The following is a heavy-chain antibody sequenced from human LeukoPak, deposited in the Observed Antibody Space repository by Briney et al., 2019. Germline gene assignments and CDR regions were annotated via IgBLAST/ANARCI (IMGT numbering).Heavy chain of an antibody. D-gene: IGHD3-10*01. CDR2: IYTSGST. J-gene: IGHJ5*02. V-gene: IGHV4-4*07. CDR3: ARDVDYYYGSGSYYQNWFDP. Sequence: PSETLSLTCTVSGGSISSYYWSWIRQPAGKGLEWIGRIYTSGSTNYNPSLKSRVTMSVDASKNQFSLKLSSVTAADTAVYYCARDVDYYYGSGSYYQNWFDPWGQGTLVTVSS. CDR1: GGSISSYY.